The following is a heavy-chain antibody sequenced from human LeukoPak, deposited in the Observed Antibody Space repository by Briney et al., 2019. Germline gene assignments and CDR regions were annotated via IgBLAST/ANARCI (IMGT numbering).Heavy chain of an antibody. CDR1: GGSLSTYY. CDR3: ARAGYSYGTGYYFDY. V-gene: IGHV4-59*01. Sequence: SETPSLTCTVSGGSLSTYYWSWIRLPPGKGLEWIGYIYYTGATYYNPSLKSRVTISLDTSKNQFSLKLSSVTAADAAVYYCARAGYSYGTGYYFDYWGQGALVTVSS. CDR2: IYYTGAT. J-gene: IGHJ4*02. D-gene: IGHD5-18*01.